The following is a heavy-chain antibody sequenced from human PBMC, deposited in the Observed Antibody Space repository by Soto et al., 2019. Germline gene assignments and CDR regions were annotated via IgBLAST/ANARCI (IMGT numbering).Heavy chain of an antibody. J-gene: IGHJ4*02. D-gene: IGHD6-6*01. CDR1: GGSIRSSSYY. V-gene: IGHV4-39*01. CDR3: ARHPTVYSSSPDS. CDR2: IYYGGST. Sequence: TLETQSLTCTVAGGSIRSSSYYWGWIRQPPGKGLEWIGTIYYGGSTYSNPSLTSRVSISVDASENRFSLKLSSVTAADAALYYCARHPTVYSSSPDSWGQGTLVTVSS.